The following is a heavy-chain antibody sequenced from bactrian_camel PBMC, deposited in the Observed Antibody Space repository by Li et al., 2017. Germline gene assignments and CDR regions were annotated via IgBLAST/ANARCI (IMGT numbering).Heavy chain of an antibody. Sequence: VQLVESGGGSVQAGGSLRLSCVASEFTFSNYAMSWVRQAPGKGLEWVSWINSGGGSTFTAGSVKGRFTTSRDNAKNTVYLQLSSLKTEDTATYYCAVHRYGAGYKYWGQGTQVTVS. J-gene: IGHJ4*01. V-gene: IGHV3S40*01. CDR2: INSGGGST. CDR1: EFTFSNYA. D-gene: IGHD5*01. CDR3: AVHRYGAGYKY.